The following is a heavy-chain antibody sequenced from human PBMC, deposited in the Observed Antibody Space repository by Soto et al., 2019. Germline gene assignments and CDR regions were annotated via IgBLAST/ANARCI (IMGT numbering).Heavy chain of an antibody. D-gene: IGHD3-10*01. CDR1: GGTFSSYA. V-gene: IGHV1-69*05. Sequence: QVQLVQSGAEVKKPGSSVKVSCKASGGTFSSYAISWVRQAPGQGLEWMGGIIPIFGTANYAQEFQGRVTITSDESTSTAYMELSSLRSEDTAVYYGARSFYGSGNYYYYGMDVWGQGTTVTVSS. J-gene: IGHJ6*02. CDR2: IIPIFGTA. CDR3: ARSFYGSGNYYYYGMDV.